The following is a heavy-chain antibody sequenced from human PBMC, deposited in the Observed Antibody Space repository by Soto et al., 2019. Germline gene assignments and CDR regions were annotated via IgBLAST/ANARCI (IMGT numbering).Heavy chain of an antibody. CDR1: GYTFTHYA. V-gene: IGHV1-3*04. CDR2: INTDNGNT. D-gene: IGHD2-8*01. J-gene: IGHJ3*02. Sequence: QVQLVQSGAEVKQPGASVKVSYKSSGYTFTHYAMHWVRQAPGQGLEWLGWINTDNGNTEFSQKFQDRVSISMDTSASTIYVDLSSLTSEDTAVYYCARQGDSRVLRDTFDIWGQGTLVTVAS. CDR3: ARQGDSRVLRDTFDI.